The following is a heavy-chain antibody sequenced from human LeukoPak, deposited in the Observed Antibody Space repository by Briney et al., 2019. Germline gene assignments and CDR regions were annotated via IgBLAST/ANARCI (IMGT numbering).Heavy chain of an antibody. V-gene: IGHV4-59*01. CDR1: GGSFSSYY. CDR2: IYYSGST. J-gene: IGHJ4*02. Sequence: SETLSLTCTVSGGSFSSYYWSWIRQPPGKGLEWIGYIYYSGSTNYNPSLKSRVTISLDTSKNQFSLKLSSVTAADTAVYYCVRVGCGGSSSCYPLDYRGQGTLVTVSS. D-gene: IGHD2-2*01. CDR3: VRVGCGGSSSCYPLDY.